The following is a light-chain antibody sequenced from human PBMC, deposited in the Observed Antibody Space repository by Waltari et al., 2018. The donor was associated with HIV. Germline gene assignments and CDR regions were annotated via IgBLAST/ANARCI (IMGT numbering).Light chain of an antibody. V-gene: IGKV3-15*01. Sequence: EIVLTQSPATLDVSRGDTVNLSCRARQSVSSNLAWYQQKPGRAPRLLIYAAFTRAAGIPARFSGRGSGTEFTLTINSLQSEDFAVYYCQQYNDWPPEATFGQGTKVEVK. CDR3: QQYNDWPPEAT. CDR2: AAF. CDR1: QSVSSN. J-gene: IGKJ1*01.